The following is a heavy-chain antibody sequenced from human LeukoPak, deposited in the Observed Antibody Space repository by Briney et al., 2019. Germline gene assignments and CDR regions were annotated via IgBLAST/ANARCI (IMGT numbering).Heavy chain of an antibody. V-gene: IGHV3-48*02. CDR3: ARDFGHAFDI. CDR1: GFTFSSYW. J-gene: IGHJ3*02. D-gene: IGHD3-10*01. CDR2: ISSSSSTM. Sequence: GGSLRLSCAASGFTFSSYWMNWVRQAPGKGLEWVSYISSSSSTMYYADSVKGRFTISRDSAKNSLNLQMNSLRDEDTAVYYCARDFGHAFDIWGQGTMVTVSS.